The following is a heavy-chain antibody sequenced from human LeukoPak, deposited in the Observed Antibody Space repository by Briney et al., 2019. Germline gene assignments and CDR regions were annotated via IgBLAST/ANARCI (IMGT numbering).Heavy chain of an antibody. D-gene: IGHD3-22*01. J-gene: IGHJ4*02. CDR2: IRFDGSNK. Sequence: QPGGSLRLSCAASEFTFSNFGMHWVRQAPGKGLEWVAFIRFDGSNKYYAGSVKGRFTISRDNSKNTLYLQMNSLRAEDTAVYYCAKEKYYYDSSGSDYWGQGTLVTVSS. CDR1: EFTFSNFG. CDR3: AKEKYYYDSSGSDY. V-gene: IGHV3-30*02.